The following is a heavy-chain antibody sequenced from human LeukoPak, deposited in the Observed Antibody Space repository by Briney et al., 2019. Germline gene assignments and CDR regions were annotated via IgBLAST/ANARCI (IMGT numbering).Heavy chain of an antibody. D-gene: IGHD6-6*01. Sequence: PSETLSLTCTVSGGSISSYYWSWIRQPPGKGLEWIGYIYYSGSTNYNPSLKSRVTISVGTSKNQFSLKLSSVTAADTAVYYCARDRGSSSRPYYYYYGMDVRGQGTTVTVSS. V-gene: IGHV4-59*01. CDR2: IYYSGST. CDR1: GGSISSYY. CDR3: ARDRGSSSRPYYYYYGMDV. J-gene: IGHJ6*02.